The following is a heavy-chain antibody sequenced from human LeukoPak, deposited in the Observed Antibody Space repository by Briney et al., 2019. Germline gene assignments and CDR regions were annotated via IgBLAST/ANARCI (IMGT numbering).Heavy chain of an antibody. CDR2: IHYRGST. J-gene: IGHJ4*02. CDR3: ARHADSSGYYYHFDY. V-gene: IGHV4-59*08. CDR1: GGSISSYY. Sequence: SETLSLTCGVSGGSISSYYWSWIRQSPEKGLEWIGYIHYRGSTNYNPSLTSQLTISVNTSKNHFSLKLSSVTAADTAVYYCARHADSSGYYYHFDYWGQGALVTVSS. D-gene: IGHD3-22*01.